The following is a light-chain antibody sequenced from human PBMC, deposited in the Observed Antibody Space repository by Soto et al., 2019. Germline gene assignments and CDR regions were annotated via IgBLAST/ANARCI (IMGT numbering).Light chain of an antibody. CDR3: QQYGSSWT. CDR2: GAS. Sequence: EIVLKHSPATLSLSPCERATLSCRASQGVSSYLAWYQQKPGQAPRLLIYGASSRATGIPDRFSGSGSGTDFTLTIGRLEPEDFAVYYCQQYGSSWTFGQGTKVDIK. J-gene: IGKJ1*01. V-gene: IGKV3-20*01. CDR1: QGVSSY.